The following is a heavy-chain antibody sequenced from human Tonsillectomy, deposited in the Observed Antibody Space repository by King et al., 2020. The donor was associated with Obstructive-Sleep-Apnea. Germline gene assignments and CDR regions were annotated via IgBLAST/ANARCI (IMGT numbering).Heavy chain of an antibody. Sequence: VQLVESGGGLVQPGRSLRLSCAASGFTFDDFDMHWVRQAPGKGLEWVSRISWNSGSIAYADSVKGRFTISRDNAKNSLYLQMNSLRAEDTAFYYCAKDNIYSSTWYYFDYWGQGTLVTVAS. J-gene: IGHJ4*02. CDR1: GFTFDDFD. CDR2: ISWNSGSI. CDR3: AKDNIYSSTWYYFDY. D-gene: IGHD6-13*01. V-gene: IGHV3-9*01.